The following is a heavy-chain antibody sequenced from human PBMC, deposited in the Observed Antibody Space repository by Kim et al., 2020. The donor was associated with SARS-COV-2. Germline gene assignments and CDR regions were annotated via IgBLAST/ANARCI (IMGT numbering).Heavy chain of an antibody. J-gene: IGHJ4*02. V-gene: IGHV7-4-1*02. D-gene: IGHD2-15*01. CDR2: GNP. Sequence: GNPTYAQGFTGRFVFSLDTSVSTAYLQISSLKAEDTAVYYCARGGGTFDYWGQGTLVTVSS. CDR3: ARGGGTFDY.